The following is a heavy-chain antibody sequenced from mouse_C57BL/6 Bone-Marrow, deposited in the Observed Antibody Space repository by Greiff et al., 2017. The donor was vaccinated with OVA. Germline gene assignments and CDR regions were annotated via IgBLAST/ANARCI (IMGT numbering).Heavy chain of an antibody. D-gene: IGHD2-5*01. CDR2: INYDGSST. V-gene: IGHV5-16*01. Sequence: EVQLVESEGGLVQPGSSMKLSCTASGFTFSDYYMAWVRQVPEKGLEWVANINYDGSSTYYLDSLKSRFIISRDNAKNLLYLQMSSLKSEDTATYYCARTLLYYSKGFDYWGQGTTLTVSS. CDR1: GFTFSDYY. J-gene: IGHJ2*01. CDR3: ARTLLYYSKGFDY.